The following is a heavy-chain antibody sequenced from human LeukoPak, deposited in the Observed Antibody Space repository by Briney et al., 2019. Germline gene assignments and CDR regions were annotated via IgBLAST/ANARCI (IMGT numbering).Heavy chain of an antibody. CDR1: GFTFSSYA. J-gene: IGHJ4*02. V-gene: IGHV3-30-3*01. CDR3: ARDDSGYFDY. D-gene: IGHD4/OR15-4a*01. Sequence: GGSLRLSCAASGFTFSSYAMHWVRQAPGKGLEWVAVISYDGSNKYYADSVKGRFTISRDNSKNTLYLQMNSLRAEDTAVYYCARDDSGYFDYWGQGTLVTVSS. CDR2: ISYDGSNK.